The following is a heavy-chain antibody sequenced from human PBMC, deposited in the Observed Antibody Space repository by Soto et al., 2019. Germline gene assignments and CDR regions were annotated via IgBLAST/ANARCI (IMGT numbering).Heavy chain of an antibody. CDR2: IYYSGST. V-gene: IGHV4-59*01. D-gene: IGHD3-3*01. CDR3: ARATYGFLEWLSTYYYYMDV. CDR1: GGSISSYY. J-gene: IGHJ6*03. Sequence: PSETLSLTCTVSGGSISSYYWSWIRQPPGKGLEWIGYIYYSGSTNCNPSLKSRVTISVDTSKNQFSLKLSSVTAADTAVYYCARATYGFLEWLSTYYYYMDVWGKGTTVTVSS.